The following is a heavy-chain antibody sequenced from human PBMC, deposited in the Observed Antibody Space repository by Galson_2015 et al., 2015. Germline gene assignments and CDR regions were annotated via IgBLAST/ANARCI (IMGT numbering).Heavy chain of an antibody. J-gene: IGHJ3*02. CDR2: IYYTGTT. V-gene: IGHV4-59*01. CDR3: ARDDSSAESRAFDI. D-gene: IGHD3-22*01. Sequence: ETLSLTCTVSGGSISGYYWSWIRQPPGQGLEWIASIYYTGTTNYNPSLKSRVTISVDTSKNQFSLKLSSVTAADTALYYCARDDSSAESRAFDIWGQGTMVTVSS. CDR1: GGSISGYY.